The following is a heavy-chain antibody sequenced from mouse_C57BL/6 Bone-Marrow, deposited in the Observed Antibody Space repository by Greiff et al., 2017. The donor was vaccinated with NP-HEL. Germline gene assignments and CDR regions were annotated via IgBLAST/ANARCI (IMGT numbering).Heavy chain of an antibody. D-gene: IGHD2-1*01. V-gene: IGHV14-1*01. J-gene: IGHJ3*01. CDR3: TGVGYGNYWFAY. Sequence: EVQLQQSGAELVRPGASVKLSCTASGFNIKDYYMHWVKQRPEQGLEWIGRIDPEDGDTEYAPKFQGKATMTADTSSNTAYLQLSSLTSEDTAVYYCTGVGYGNYWFAYWGQGTLVTVSA. CDR2: IDPEDGDT. CDR1: GFNIKDYY.